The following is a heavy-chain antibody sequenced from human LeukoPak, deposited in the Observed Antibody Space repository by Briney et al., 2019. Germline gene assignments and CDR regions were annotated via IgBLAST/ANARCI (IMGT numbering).Heavy chain of an antibody. J-gene: IGHJ5*02. D-gene: IGHD3-10*01. V-gene: IGHV3-21*01. CDR2: ISSSSSYI. CDR3: ARLGTRWFGESVDKNWFDP. CDR1: GFSFRSYS. Sequence: GRSLRLFCLASGFSFRSYSMNWVRQAPGKGLEWVSSISSSSSYIYYADSVKGRFTISRDNAKNSLYLQMNSLRAEDTAVYYCARLGTRWFGESVDKNWFDPWGQGTLVTVSS.